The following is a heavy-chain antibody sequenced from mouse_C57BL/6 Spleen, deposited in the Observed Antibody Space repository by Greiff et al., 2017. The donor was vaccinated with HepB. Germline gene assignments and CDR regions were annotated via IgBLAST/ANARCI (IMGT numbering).Heavy chain of an antibody. Sequence: EVQRVESGAELVRPGASVKLSCTASGFNIKDDYMHWVKQRPEQGLEWIGWIDPENGDTEYASKFQGKATITADTSSNTAYLQLSSLTSEDTAVYYCTYDYDGWFAYWGQGTLVTVSA. V-gene: IGHV14-4*01. D-gene: IGHD2-4*01. CDR3: TYDYDGWFAY. J-gene: IGHJ3*01. CDR1: GFNIKDDY. CDR2: IDPENGDT.